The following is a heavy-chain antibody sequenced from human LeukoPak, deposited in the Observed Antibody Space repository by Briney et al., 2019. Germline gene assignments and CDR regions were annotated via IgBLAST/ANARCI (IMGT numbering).Heavy chain of an antibody. J-gene: IGHJ4*02. CDR1: GFIVSYNY. CDR3: ARDRADGYNFGDYFDY. CDR2: IYSSGKT. Sequence: GGSLRLSCAASGFIVSYNYMSWVRQAAGKGLEWVSVIYSSGKTFYADSVKGRFTISRDNSKNTLYLQMNSLRVEDTAIYYCARDRADGYNFGDYFDYWGRGTLVTVSS. V-gene: IGHV3-66*01. D-gene: IGHD5-18*01.